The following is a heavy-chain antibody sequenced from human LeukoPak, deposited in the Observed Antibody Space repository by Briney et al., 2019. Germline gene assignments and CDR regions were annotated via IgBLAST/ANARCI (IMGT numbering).Heavy chain of an antibody. J-gene: IGHJ4*02. Sequence: GGSLRLSCAASGFTFSSYAMHWVRQAPGKGLEWVGVISYDGSNKYYADSVKGRFTISRDNSKNTLYLQMKSLRAEDTAVYYCARSAEGGYSGYDSYYFDYWGQGTLVTVSS. CDR3: ARSAEGGYSGYDSYYFDY. CDR2: ISYDGSNK. V-gene: IGHV3-30*04. D-gene: IGHD5-12*01. CDR1: GFTFSSYA.